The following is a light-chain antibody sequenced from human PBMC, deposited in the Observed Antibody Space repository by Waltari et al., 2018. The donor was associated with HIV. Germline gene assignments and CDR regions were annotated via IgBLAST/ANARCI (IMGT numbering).Light chain of an antibody. CDR1: QAVSTW. CDR2: AAS. J-gene: IGKJ4*01. V-gene: IGKV1D-12*01. Sequence: DSQMTQSPSSVSASVGDRVTITCRASQAVSTWLAWYQQKPGKAPNLLIYAASSLQSGVSSRFSGSGTGTDFTLTINNLQPEDLATYYCQQANSFPLTFGGGTKVDIK. CDR3: QQANSFPLT.